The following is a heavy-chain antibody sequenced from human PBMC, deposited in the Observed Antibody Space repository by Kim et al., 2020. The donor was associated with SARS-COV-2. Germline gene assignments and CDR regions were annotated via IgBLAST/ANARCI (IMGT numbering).Heavy chain of an antibody. CDR2: IWYDGSSK. D-gene: IGHD4-17*01. CDR1: GFIFSSYG. Sequence: GGSLRLSCAVSGFIFSSYGMHWVRQAQGKGLERVAVIWYDGSSKNYADSAKGRFTTTSDNSKNTLYLQMNSLRVEDTAVYYCAGALGDYGLDYWGQGTLVTVSS. V-gene: IGHV3-33*03. J-gene: IGHJ4*02. CDR3: AGALGDYGLDY.